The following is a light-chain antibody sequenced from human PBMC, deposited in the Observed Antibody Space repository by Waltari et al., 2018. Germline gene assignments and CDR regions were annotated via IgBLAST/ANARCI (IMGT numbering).Light chain of an antibody. Sequence: DIQMTQSPSTLSASVGYTVIISCRASQSITTSLAWYQQKPGEAPDVLIYGASNLESGVPSRFSGSGSGTEFTLTISSLQPDDFATYYCQQYKSYKTFGQGTRVEIK. CDR2: GAS. J-gene: IGKJ1*01. CDR1: QSITTS. CDR3: QQYKSYKT. V-gene: IGKV1-5*03.